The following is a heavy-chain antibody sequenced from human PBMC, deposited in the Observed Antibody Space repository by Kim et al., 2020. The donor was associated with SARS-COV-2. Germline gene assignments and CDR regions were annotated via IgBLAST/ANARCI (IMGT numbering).Heavy chain of an antibody. D-gene: IGHD4-4*01. CDR3: ARGPNYSPFDY. V-gene: IGHV3-48*03. Sequence: RYYAVSGWGRLTSSESNTKNSLYLQMNSLRAEDTAVYYCARGPNYSPFDYWGQGTLVTVSS. CDR2: R. J-gene: IGHJ4*02.